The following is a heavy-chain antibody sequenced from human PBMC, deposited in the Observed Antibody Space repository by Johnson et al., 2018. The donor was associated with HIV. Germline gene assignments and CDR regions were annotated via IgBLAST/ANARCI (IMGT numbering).Heavy chain of an antibody. D-gene: IGHD3-16*01. CDR3: ARDPRLGELKIDRRGYAFDI. V-gene: IGHV3-49*04. CDR1: GFTSGDYS. Sequence: EVQLVESGGGLVQPGGSLRLSCIGFGFTSGDYSMNWVRQAPGRGLEWVGFIRSKAYGGTPEYAASVKGRFTISGDESRNIAYLQMDSLRAEDTAVYYCARDPRLGELKIDRRGYAFDIWGQGTMVTVSS. J-gene: IGHJ3*02. CDR2: IRSKAYGGTP.